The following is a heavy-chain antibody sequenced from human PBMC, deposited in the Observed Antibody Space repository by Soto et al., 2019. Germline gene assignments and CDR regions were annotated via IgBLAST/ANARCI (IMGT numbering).Heavy chain of an antibody. CDR1: GFTFSSYG. D-gene: IGHD2-15*01. V-gene: IGHV3-30*18. CDR2: ISYDGSNK. J-gene: IGHJ4*02. Sequence: GGSLRLSCAASGFTFSSYGMHWVRQAPGKGLEWVAVISYDGSNKYYADSVKGRFTISRDNSKNTLYLQMNSLRAEDTAVYYCAKSGYCSGGSCLPPTYYFDYWGQGTLVTVSS. CDR3: AKSGYCSGGSCLPPTYYFDY.